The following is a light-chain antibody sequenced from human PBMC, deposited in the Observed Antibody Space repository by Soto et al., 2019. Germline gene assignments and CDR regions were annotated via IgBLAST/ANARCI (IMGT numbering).Light chain of an antibody. Sequence: QSALTQPASVSGSPGQSITISCTGTSSDVGGYNLVSWYQQHPGKAPKLMIYEGSKRPSGVSNRFSGSKSGNTASLTISGLQAEDEADYYCCSYAGSRTFYVFGTGTKVTVL. CDR3: CSYAGSRTFYV. J-gene: IGLJ1*01. V-gene: IGLV2-23*03. CDR2: EGS. CDR1: SSDVGGYNL.